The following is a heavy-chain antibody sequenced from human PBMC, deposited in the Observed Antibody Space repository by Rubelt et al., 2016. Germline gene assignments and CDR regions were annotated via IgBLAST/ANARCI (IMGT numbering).Heavy chain of an antibody. D-gene: IGHD4-23*01. CDR3: ASDPGTLRWACDY. V-gene: IGHV3-33*01. J-gene: IGHJ4*02. CDR2: IWYDGSNK. CDR1: GFSFRNFG. Sequence: GGGVVQPGRSLRLSCAASGFSFRNFGMHWVRQAPGKGLDWVAVIWYDGSNKYYADSVKGRFTISRDNSKNTLYLYMDSLRAEDTAAYYCASDPGTLRWACDYWGQGALVTVSS.